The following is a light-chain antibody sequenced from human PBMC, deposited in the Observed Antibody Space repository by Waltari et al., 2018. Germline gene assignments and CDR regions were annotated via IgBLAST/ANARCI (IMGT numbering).Light chain of an antibody. CDR3: MQGTHWPWT. J-gene: IGKJ1*01. CDR1: LSLVSSDGNTY. Sequence: DVVMTQSPLSLPVSLGQPASISCRSSLSLVSSDGNTYLNWFQQRPGQSPRRLLYKVSNRDAGVPDRFSGSVSGTDFTLRISRVEAEDVGVYYCMQGTHWPWTFGPGTKVEIK. V-gene: IGKV2-30*01. CDR2: KVS.